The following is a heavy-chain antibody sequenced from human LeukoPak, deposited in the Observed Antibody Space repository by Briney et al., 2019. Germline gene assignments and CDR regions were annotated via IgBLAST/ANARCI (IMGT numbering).Heavy chain of an antibody. D-gene: IGHD2-8*02. J-gene: IGHJ4*02. V-gene: IGHV4-39*01. Sequence: SETLSLTCTVSGVSIRYNNYYWGWVRQPPGKGLEWIGSMFYTGSTYYNPSLRPRVTLSVDTSKNQLSLNLKSGTAADTAVYFCARLLLGSTVIDYWGQGALVIVSS. CDR3: ARLLLGSTVIDY. CDR2: MFYTGST. CDR1: GVSIRYNNYY.